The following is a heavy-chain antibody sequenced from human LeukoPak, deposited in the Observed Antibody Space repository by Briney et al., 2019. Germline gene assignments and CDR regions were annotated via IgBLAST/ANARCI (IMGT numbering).Heavy chain of an antibody. Sequence: GGSLRLSCAASGFTFSSYEMNWVRQAPGKGLEWVSYISSSGSTIYYADSVKGRFTISRDNAKNSLYLQMNSLRAEDTAVYYCARDCPQNMVRGVTPDAFDIWGQGTMVTVSS. J-gene: IGHJ3*02. CDR3: ARDCPQNMVRGVTPDAFDI. D-gene: IGHD3-10*01. CDR2: ISSSGSTI. V-gene: IGHV3-48*03. CDR1: GFTFSSYE.